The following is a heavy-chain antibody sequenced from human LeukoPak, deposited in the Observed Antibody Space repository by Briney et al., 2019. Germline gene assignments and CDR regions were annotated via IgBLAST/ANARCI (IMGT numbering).Heavy chain of an antibody. J-gene: IGHJ4*02. CDR1: RFNFSDYW. CDR2: INTDGTFT. CDR3: GREAKVGGALQY. D-gene: IGHD1-26*01. V-gene: IGHV3-74*01. Sequence: PGGSLRLSCETPRFNFSDYWIDWVRQAPGKGLEWVSRINTDGTFTRYPDSVQGRFTISRDTAKNTPLLQMNSLRAEDTAVYYCGREAKVGGALQYWGQGTLVTVSS.